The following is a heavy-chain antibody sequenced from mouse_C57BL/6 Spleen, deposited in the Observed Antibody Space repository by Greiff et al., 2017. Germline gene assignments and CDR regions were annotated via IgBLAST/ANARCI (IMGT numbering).Heavy chain of an antibody. Sequence: EVKLQESGAELVRPGASVKLSCTASGFNIKDDYMHWVKQRPEQGLEWIGWIDPENGDTEYASKFQGKATITADTSSNTAYLQLSSLTSEDTAVYYCTTDYYGSSRDYYAMDYWGQGTSVTVSS. CDR2: IDPENGDT. J-gene: IGHJ4*01. CDR1: GFNIKDDY. V-gene: IGHV14-4*01. D-gene: IGHD1-1*01. CDR3: TTDYYGSSRDYYAMDY.